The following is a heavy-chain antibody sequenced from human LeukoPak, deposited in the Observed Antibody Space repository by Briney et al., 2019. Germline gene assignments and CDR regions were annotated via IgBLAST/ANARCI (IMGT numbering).Heavy chain of an antibody. CDR1: GFTFSSYG. J-gene: IGHJ4*02. CDR3: AKDGPTYYDSSGYYYPFDY. CDR2: ISYDGSNK. Sequence: GGSLRLSCAASGFTFSSYGMLWVRQAPGKGLEWVAVISYDGSNKYYADSVKGRFTISRDNSKNTLYLQMNSLRAEDTAVYYCAKDGPTYYDSSGYYYPFDYWGQGILVTVSS. V-gene: IGHV3-30*18. D-gene: IGHD3-22*01.